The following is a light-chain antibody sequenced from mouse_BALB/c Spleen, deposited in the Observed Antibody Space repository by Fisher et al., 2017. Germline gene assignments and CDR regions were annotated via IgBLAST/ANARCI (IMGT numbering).Light chain of an antibody. CDR1: SSVSY. V-gene: IGKV4-57*01. Sequence: IVLTQSPAIMSASPGEKVTITCSASSSVSYMHWFQQKPGTSPKLWIYSTSNLAPGVPARFSGSGSGNSYSPTISRMEAEDAATYYCQQRSSYPYTFGGGTKLEIK. J-gene: IGKJ2*01. CDR3: QQRSSYPYT. CDR2: STS.